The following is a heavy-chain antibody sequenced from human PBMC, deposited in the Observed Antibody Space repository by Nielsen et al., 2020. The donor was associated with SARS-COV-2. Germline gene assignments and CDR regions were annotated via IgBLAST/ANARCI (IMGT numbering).Heavy chain of an antibody. CDR1: GFTFSSYS. CDR3: ARAYHNYYYAMDV. Sequence: GGSLRLSCAASGFTFSSYSMNWVRQAPGKGLKWVSSISISSSSFYYTDSVRGRFTISRDNAKSSLYLQLTSLRAEDTAVYYCARAYHNYYYAMDVWGQGTTVTVSS. J-gene: IGHJ6*02. CDR2: ISISSSSF. V-gene: IGHV3-21*01. D-gene: IGHD1-14*01.